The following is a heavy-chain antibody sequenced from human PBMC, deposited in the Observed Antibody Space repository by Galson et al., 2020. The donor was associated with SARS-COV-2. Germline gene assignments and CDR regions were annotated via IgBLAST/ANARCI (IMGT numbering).Heavy chain of an antibody. Sequence: SETLSLTCTVSGDSMNKYYWNWIRQPAGKGLEWIGRMYTTGSAKYNPSLRSRATMSVDTSKGQFSLKLMSVTAADTAVYYCARAAGYTYDFFYYGMDVWSQGTTVTVSS. V-gene: IGHV4-4*07. CDR2: MYTTGSA. J-gene: IGHJ6*02. CDR1: GDSMNKYY. CDR3: ARAAGYTYDFFYYGMDV. D-gene: IGHD5-18*01.